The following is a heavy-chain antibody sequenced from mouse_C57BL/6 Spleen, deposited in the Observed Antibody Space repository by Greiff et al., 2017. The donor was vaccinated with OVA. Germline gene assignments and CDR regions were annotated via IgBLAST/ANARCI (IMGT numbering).Heavy chain of an antibody. J-gene: IGHJ1*03. CDR3: ARISNPWYFDV. V-gene: IGHV5-16*01. CDR2: INYDGSST. D-gene: IGHD2-5*01. CDR1: GFTFSDYY. Sequence: EVQRVESEGGLVQPGSSMKLSCTASGFTFSDYYMAWVRQVPEKGLEWVANINYDGSSTYYLDSLKSRFIISRDNAKNILYLQMSSLKSEDTATYYCARISNPWYFDVWGTGTTVTVSS.